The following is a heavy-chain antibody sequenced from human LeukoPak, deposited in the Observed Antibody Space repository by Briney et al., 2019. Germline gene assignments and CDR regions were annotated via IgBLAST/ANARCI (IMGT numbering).Heavy chain of an antibody. CDR1: GDSIRSSNW. D-gene: IGHD5-18*01. V-gene: IGHV4-4*02. J-gene: IGHJ6*03. CDR2: IYHSGST. Sequence: SETLSLTCAVSGDSIRSSNWWSGVRQPPGKGLEWIGEIYHSGSTNYNPSLKSRVTISVDSSKNQFSLKLSSVTAADTAVYYCARTTEGGYTYDYFYYYYMDVWGKGTTVTISS. CDR3: ARTTEGGYTYDYFYYYYMDV.